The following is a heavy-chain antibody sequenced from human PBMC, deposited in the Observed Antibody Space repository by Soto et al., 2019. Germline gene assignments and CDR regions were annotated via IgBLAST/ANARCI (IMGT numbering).Heavy chain of an antibody. J-gene: IGHJ5*02. Sequence: QLQLRESGSGLVKPSQTLSLTCTVSGAPITSGAYSWSWIRQPPGKGLEWIGFIYQSGSTHYNPSRKSRVTIAGDRSKNHFSLQLTSLTAADTAGYYCARDMSGCSSSDCYLSGWFDPWGPGTLVTVSS. CDR1: GAPITSGAYS. V-gene: IGHV4-30-2*01. D-gene: IGHD2-21*02. CDR3: ARDMSGCSSSDCYLSGWFDP. CDR2: IYQSGST.